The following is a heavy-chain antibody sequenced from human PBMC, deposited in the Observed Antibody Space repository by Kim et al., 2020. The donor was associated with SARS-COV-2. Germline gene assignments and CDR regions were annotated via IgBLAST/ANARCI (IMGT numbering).Heavy chain of an antibody. CDR3: VRASGWLPRS. Sequence: GGSLRLSCADSGFTFDHSAMHWVRQAPGKGLEWVSLISGNGETKYYADSVEGRFTISIDNSKNSLYLQMNSLRTEDTALYYCVRASGWLPRSWGQGTLVTVSS. J-gene: IGHJ5*02. CDR1: GFTFDHSA. V-gene: IGHV3-43*02. CDR2: ISGNGETK. D-gene: IGHD6-19*01.